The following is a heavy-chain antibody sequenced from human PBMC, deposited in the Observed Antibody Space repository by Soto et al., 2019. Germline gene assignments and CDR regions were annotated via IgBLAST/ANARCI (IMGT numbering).Heavy chain of an antibody. CDR1: GGTFSSYV. CDR2: IIPVSGTA. D-gene: IGHD2-8*02. Sequence: DLEQSGAEVKKRGSSVKVSCKFSGGTFSSYVIICVRQAPGQGLEWMGGIIPVSGTADNAQKFHGSVTISADSATNTAYMELSSVRFDDTAVYYCATVDRSVALVGWFDPWGQGTLVTVSS. J-gene: IGHJ5*02. V-gene: IGHV1-69*01. CDR3: ATVDRSVALVGWFDP.